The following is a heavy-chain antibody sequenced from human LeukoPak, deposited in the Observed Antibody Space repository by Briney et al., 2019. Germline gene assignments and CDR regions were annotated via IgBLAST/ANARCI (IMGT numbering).Heavy chain of an antibody. CDR3: ARDGGDGYKGGHP. Sequence: GASVKVSCKASGYTFTSYYMHWVRQAPGQGLEWMGIINPSGGSTSYAQKFQGRVTMTRVTSTTTVYMELSSLRSEDTAVYYCARDGGDGYKGGHPWGQGTLVTVSS. V-gene: IGHV1-46*01. J-gene: IGHJ5*02. CDR2: INPSGGST. D-gene: IGHD5-24*01. CDR1: GYTFTSYY.